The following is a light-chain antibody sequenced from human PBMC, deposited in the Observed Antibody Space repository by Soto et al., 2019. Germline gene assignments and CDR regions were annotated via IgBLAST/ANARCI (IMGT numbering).Light chain of an antibody. CDR2: TTS. J-gene: IGKJ1*01. CDR3: QKYGSSGT. V-gene: IGKV3-20*01. Sequence: EIVLTQSPGTLSLSPGERATLSCRASQSISVTYLAWYQQKPGQAPRLLIYTTSIRATGIPDRFSGSGSGTDFTLTISRLEPEDFAVYYCQKYGSSGTFGQGTKVDIK. CDR1: QSISVTY.